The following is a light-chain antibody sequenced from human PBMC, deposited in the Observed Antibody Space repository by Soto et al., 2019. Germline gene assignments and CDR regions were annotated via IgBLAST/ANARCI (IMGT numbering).Light chain of an antibody. Sequence: DVVMTPSPLSLPVTPGDPASTSCRSSQSLLHSNGYIYLDWYLQKPGQSPQLLIYLGSNRASGVPNRIRRSGSGMDFTGKSSRVEAEDVGVYYCMQALQTPFGEGTKLEIK. J-gene: IGKJ2*01. CDR3: MQALQTP. CDR2: LGS. CDR1: QSLLHSNGYIY. V-gene: IGKV2-28*01.